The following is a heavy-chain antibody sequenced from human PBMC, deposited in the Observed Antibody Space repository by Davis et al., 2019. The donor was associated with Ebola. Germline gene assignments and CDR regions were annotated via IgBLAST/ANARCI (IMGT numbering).Heavy chain of an antibody. CDR1: GFTFSAHA. CDR3: ARDLHCSGVTCYSDVFGL. Sequence: GESLKISCVASGFTFSAHAMHWVRQAPGKGPEWVAVISYDGSNTAYADSVKGRFTVGRDNSRDTLSLQLNTLRFDDTAVYYCARDLHCSGVTCYSDVFGLWGQGTMLTVS. CDR2: ISYDGSNT. D-gene: IGHD2-15*01. J-gene: IGHJ3*01. V-gene: IGHV3-30*04.